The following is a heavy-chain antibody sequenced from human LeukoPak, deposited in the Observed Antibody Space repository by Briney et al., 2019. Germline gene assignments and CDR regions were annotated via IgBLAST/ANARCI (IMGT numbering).Heavy chain of an antibody. CDR2: IYPGDSDT. V-gene: IGHV5-51*01. CDR3: ARRGSGYDWNY. Sequence: GESLKISCKGSGYSFSNYWIGWVRQLPGKGLEWMGIIYPGDSDTRYSPSFEGQVTISAVRSSSTAYLQWSSLKASDSGMYYCARRGSGYDWNYWGQGTLVTVS. CDR1: GYSFSNYW. D-gene: IGHD5-12*01. J-gene: IGHJ4*02.